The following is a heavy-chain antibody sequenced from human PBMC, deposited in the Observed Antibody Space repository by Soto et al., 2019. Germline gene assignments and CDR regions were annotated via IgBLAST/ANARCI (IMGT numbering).Heavy chain of an antibody. CDR1: GFTFSDYY. V-gene: IGHV3-11*06. CDR2: ISSSSSYT. J-gene: IGHJ4*02. D-gene: IGHD6-6*01. Sequence: QVQLVESGGGLVKPGGSLRLSCAASGFTFSDYYMSWIRQAPGMGLEWVSYISSSSSYTNYAESVKGRFTISRDNAKNSLYLRMNSLRAEDTAVYYCARVRGDLVRTYFDYWGQGTLVTVSS. CDR3: ARVRGDLVRTYFDY.